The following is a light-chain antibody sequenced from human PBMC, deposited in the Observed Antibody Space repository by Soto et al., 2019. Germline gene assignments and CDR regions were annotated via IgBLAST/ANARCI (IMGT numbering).Light chain of an antibody. CDR2: GAS. J-gene: IGKJ1*01. Sequence: EIVMTHSPAPLSVSPGERVTLFCRASHSVSSNLACYQQKPGQAPRLLVYGASTSATGIPVRFSGSGSGTEFALTIASLQSEDFAVYYCQQYNNCPPWTFGQGTKVDIK. CDR3: QQYNNCPPWT. CDR1: HSVSSN. V-gene: IGKV3-15*01.